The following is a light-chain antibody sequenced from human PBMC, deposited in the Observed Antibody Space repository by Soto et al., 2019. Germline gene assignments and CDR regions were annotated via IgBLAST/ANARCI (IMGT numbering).Light chain of an antibody. CDR3: QQYVTWPRT. Sequence: EIVMTQSPANLSVSPGERATLSCRASQSFTTNLAWYQQKPGQAPRLLIYDTSTRASGIPARFSGSGFGTEFTLTISSLQSEDFAVYYCQQYVTWPRTFGQGTKVEIK. V-gene: IGKV3-15*01. CDR1: QSFTTN. J-gene: IGKJ1*01. CDR2: DTS.